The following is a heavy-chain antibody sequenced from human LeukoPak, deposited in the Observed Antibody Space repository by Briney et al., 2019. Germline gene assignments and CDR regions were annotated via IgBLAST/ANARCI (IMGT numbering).Heavy chain of an antibody. CDR2: ISRSRSTI. V-gene: IGHV3-48*01. CDR3: AKDPFSSSGPRWFDP. CDR1: GFTFSNYS. D-gene: IGHD6-6*01. J-gene: IGHJ5*02. Sequence: PGGSLRLSCAASGFTFSNYSMNWVRQAPGKRLEWVSYISRSRSTIYYADSVKGRFTISRDNSKNTLYLQMNSLRAEETAVYYCAKDPFSSSGPRWFDPWGQGTLVTVSS.